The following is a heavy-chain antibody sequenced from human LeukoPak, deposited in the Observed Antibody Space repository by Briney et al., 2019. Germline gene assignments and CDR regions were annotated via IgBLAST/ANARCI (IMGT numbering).Heavy chain of an antibody. Sequence: GGSLRLSCAASGFTFSSYGMHWVRQAPGKGLEWVAVISYDGSNKYFADSLKGRFTISRDNSKNTVYLQMNSLRAEDTAVYYCAKPTAAAAFDIWGQGTMVTVSS. CDR3: AKPTAAAAFDI. V-gene: IGHV3-30*18. CDR1: GFTFSSYG. CDR2: ISYDGSNK. J-gene: IGHJ3*02. D-gene: IGHD2-2*01.